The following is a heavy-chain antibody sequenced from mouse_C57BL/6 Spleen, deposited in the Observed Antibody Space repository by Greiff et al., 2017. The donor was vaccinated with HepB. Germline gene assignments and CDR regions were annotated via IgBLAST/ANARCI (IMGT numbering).Heavy chain of an antibody. J-gene: IGHJ1*03. D-gene: IGHD1-1*01. Sequence: DVKLVESGPGLVKPSQSLSLTCSVTGYSITSGYYWNWIRQFPGNKLEWMGYISYDGSNNYNPSLKNRISITRDTSKNQFFLKLNSVTTEDTATYYCASGFITTVVAHWYFDVWGTGTTVTVSS. V-gene: IGHV3-6*01. CDR2: ISYDGSN. CDR3: ASGFITTVVAHWYFDV. CDR1: GYSITSGYY.